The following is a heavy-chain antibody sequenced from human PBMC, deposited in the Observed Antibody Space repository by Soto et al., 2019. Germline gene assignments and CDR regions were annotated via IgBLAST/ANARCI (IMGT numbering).Heavy chain of an antibody. J-gene: IGHJ4*02. V-gene: IGHV3-30*18. D-gene: IGHD2-15*01. CDR2: ISYGGSHT. CDR3: AKEVHCGGGSCSWSEGFDY. Sequence: QVQLVESGGGVVQPGRSLRLSCAASGFIFSSYGMHWVRQAPGKGLEWVAVISYGGSHTYYADSVKGRFTITRDNSKNTLYLQMNSLRPEDTAVYYCAKEVHCGGGSCSWSEGFDYWGQGTLHTVSS. CDR1: GFIFSSYG.